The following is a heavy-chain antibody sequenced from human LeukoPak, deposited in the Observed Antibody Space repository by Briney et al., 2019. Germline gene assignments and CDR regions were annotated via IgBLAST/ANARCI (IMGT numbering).Heavy chain of an antibody. CDR3: AREKVGATGNGMDV. V-gene: IGHV3-33*01. J-gene: IGHJ6*02. CDR2: IRYDGSNK. Sequence: PGRSLRLSCAASGFTFSSYGMHWVRQAPGKGLEWVAVIRYDGSNKYYADSVKGRFTISRDNSKNTLYLQMNSLRAEDTAVYYWAREKVGATGNGMDVWGQGTTVTVSS. D-gene: IGHD1-26*01. CDR1: GFTFSSYG.